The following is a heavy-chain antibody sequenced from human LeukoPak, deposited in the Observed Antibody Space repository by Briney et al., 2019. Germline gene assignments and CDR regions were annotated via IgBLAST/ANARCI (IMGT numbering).Heavy chain of an antibody. Sequence: GGSLRLSCAAAGFTFSNYAMSWVRQAPGKGLEWVSAITASGGSTYYADSVKGRFTISRDNSKNTLHLQVNSLRADDTAIYYCAKKSSSSWPNFDFWGQGTLVAVSS. J-gene: IGHJ4*02. CDR2: ITASGGST. CDR3: AKKSSSSWPNFDF. CDR1: GFTFSNYA. D-gene: IGHD6-13*01. V-gene: IGHV3-23*01.